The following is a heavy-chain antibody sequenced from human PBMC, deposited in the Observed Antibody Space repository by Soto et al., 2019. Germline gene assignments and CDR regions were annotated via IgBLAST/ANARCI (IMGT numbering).Heavy chain of an antibody. D-gene: IGHD1-26*01. CDR2: IYSGGGT. J-gene: IGHJ1*01. Sequence: GGSLRLSCAASGFTFSSYSMNWVRQAPGKGLEWVSVIYSGGGTYYADSVKGIFTISRDNSKNTLYLQMNSLRAEDTAVYYCARDLVGATTEYFQHWGQGTLVTVSS. CDR1: GFTFSSYS. CDR3: ARDLVGATTEYFQH. V-gene: IGHV3-66*01.